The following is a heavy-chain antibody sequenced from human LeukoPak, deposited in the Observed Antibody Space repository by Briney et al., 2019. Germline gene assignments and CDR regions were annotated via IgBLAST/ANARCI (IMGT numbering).Heavy chain of an antibody. Sequence: GGSLRLSCAASGFTFSSYSMNWVRQAPGKGLEWVSSISSSSSYIYYADSVQGRFTISRANSKNTLYLQMNSLRAEDTAVYYCAKELGYDIYYGMDVWGQGTTVTVSS. CDR2: ISSSSSYI. D-gene: IGHD3-9*01. CDR3: AKELGYDIYYGMDV. V-gene: IGHV3-21*04. J-gene: IGHJ6*02. CDR1: GFTFSSYS.